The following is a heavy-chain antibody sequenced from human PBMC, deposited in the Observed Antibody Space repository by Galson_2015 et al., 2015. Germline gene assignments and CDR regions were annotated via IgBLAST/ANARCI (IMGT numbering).Heavy chain of an antibody. J-gene: IGHJ4*02. CDR1: GFTFSSYY. Sequence: SLRLSCAASGFTFSSYYMSWVRQAPGKGLEWVSSISSTTTYIYYADSVKGRFTISGDNAKNSLYLQMNSLGAEDTAVYYCARQILDYDFWSGYYPTNFDYWGQGTLVTVSS. CDR2: ISSTTTYI. CDR3: ARQILDYDFWSGYYPTNFDY. D-gene: IGHD3-3*01. V-gene: IGHV3-21*04.